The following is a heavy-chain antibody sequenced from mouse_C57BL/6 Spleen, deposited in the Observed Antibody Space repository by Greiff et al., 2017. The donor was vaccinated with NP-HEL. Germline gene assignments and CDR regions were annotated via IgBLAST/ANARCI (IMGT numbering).Heavy chain of an antibody. CDR1: GFTFSSYG. J-gene: IGHJ2*01. CDR3: ARLSHYYGSSHFDY. CDR2: ISSGGSYT. V-gene: IGHV5-6*01. D-gene: IGHD1-1*01. Sequence: EVKLMESGGDLVKPGGSLKLSCAASGFTFSSYGMSWVRQTPDKRLEWVATISSGGSYTYYPDSVKGRFTISRDNAKNTLYLQMSSLKSEDTAMYYCARLSHYYGSSHFDYWGQGTTLTVSS.